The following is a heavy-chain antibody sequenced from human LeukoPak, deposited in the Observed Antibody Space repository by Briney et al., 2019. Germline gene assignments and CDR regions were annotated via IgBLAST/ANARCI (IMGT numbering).Heavy chain of an antibody. CDR1: GFTFSDYY. D-gene: IGHD2-15*01. V-gene: IGHV3-11*04. CDR2: ISSSGSTI. Sequence: GGSLRLSWAASGFTFSDYYMSWIRQAPGKGLEWVSYISSSGSTIYYADSVKGRFTISRDNAKNSLYLQMNSLRAEDTAVYYCARTRYRLGYCSGGSCYCDYWGQGTLVTVSS. CDR3: ARTRYRLGYCSGGSCYCDY. J-gene: IGHJ4*02.